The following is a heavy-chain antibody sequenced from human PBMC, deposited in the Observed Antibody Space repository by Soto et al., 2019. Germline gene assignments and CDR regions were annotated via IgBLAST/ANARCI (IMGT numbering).Heavy chain of an antibody. D-gene: IGHD5-12*01. CDR3: ASSGYGTWWFDP. Sequence: QVQLVQSGAEVKKPGSSVKVSCKASGGTFSSYAISWVRQAPGQGLEWMGGIIPIFGTANYAQKFQGRVTITADESTSTAYRELSSLISEDTAVYYCASSGYGTWWFDPGGQGTLVTVSS. CDR1: GGTFSSYA. V-gene: IGHV1-69*12. CDR2: IIPIFGTA. J-gene: IGHJ5*02.